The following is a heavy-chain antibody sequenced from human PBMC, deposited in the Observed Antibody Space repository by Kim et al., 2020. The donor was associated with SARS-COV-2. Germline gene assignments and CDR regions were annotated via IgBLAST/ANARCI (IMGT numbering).Heavy chain of an antibody. CDR2: ISWDAGTT. D-gene: IGHD2-21*01. Sequence: GGSLRLSCAVSGFNFDDYTMHWVRHAPGKGLEWVSTISWDAGTTHYADSFKGRFTISRDNSKNSLYLHMDSLGAEDTAFYYCARASGVVLSTWYYFDYWGQGALVTVSS. CDR3: ARASGVVLSTWYYFDY. V-gene: IGHV3-43*01. J-gene: IGHJ4*02. CDR1: GFNFDDYT.